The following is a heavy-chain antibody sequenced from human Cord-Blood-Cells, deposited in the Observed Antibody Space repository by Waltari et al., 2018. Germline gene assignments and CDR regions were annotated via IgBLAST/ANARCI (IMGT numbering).Heavy chain of an antibody. D-gene: IGHD7-27*01. V-gene: IGHV4-59*01. J-gene: IGHJ4*02. CDR3: ATRSIWGYFDY. Sequence: QVQLQESGPGLVKPSETLSLTCTVSGGPLSSYFWSWIRQPPGKGLEWIGYIYYSGSTNYNPSLKSRVTISVDTSKNQFSLKLSSVTAADTAVYYCATRSIWGYFDYWGQGTLVTVSS. CDR2: IYYSGST. CDR1: GGPLSSYF.